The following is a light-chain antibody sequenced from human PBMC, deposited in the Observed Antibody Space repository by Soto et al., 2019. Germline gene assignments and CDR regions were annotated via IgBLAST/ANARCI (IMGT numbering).Light chain of an antibody. Sequence: VLTQSPGTLSLSPGEGATLSCRASQRVASDLAWYLQKPGQPPRLLIYDASIRATGIPDRFSGSGSGTDFTLTISRLEPEDSALYFCQQYRPSPAISFGQGTRLEIK. V-gene: IGKV3-20*01. J-gene: IGKJ5*01. CDR3: QQYRPSPAIS. CDR2: DAS. CDR1: QRVASD.